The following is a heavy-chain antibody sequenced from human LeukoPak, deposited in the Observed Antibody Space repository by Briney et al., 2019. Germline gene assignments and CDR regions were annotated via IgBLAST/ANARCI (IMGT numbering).Heavy chain of an antibody. V-gene: IGHV3-7*01. CDR1: GFTFSSYS. J-gene: IGHJ4*02. D-gene: IGHD6-13*01. Sequence: GGSLRLSCAASGFTFSSYSMNWVRQAPGKGLEWVANIKQDGSEKYYVDSVKGRFTISRDNAKNSLYLQMNSLRAEDTAMYYCARDSAGNDYWGQGTLVTVSS. CDR3: ARDSAGNDY. CDR2: IKQDGSEK.